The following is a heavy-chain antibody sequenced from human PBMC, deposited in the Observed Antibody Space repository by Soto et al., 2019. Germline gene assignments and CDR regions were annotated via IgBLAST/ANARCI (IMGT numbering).Heavy chain of an antibody. D-gene: IGHD4-17*01. CDR2: IYYSGST. CDR3: ASGRYGDHGVGDFDY. Sequence: SETLSLTCTVSGGSISSYYWSWIRQPPGKGLEWIGYIYYSGSTNYNPSLKSRVTISVDTSKNQFSLKLSSVTAADTAVYYCASGRYGDHGVGDFDYWGQGTLVTVSS. V-gene: IGHV4-59*08. CDR1: GGSISSYY. J-gene: IGHJ4*02.